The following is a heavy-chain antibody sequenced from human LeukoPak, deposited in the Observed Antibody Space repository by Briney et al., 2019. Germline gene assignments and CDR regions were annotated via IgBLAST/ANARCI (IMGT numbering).Heavy chain of an antibody. J-gene: IGHJ4*02. CDR2: IWYDGSNK. Sequence: GRSLRLSCAASGFTFSSYGMHWVRQAPGKGLEWVAVIWYDGSNKYYADSVKGRFTISRDNSKNTLYLQMYSLRAEDTAVYYCAREQYSSSSFDYWGQGTLVTVSS. D-gene: IGHD6-13*01. CDR1: GFTFSSYG. CDR3: AREQYSSSSFDY. V-gene: IGHV3-33*01.